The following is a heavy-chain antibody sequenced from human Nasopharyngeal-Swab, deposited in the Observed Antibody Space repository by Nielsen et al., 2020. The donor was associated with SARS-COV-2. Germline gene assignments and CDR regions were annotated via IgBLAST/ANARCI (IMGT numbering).Heavy chain of an antibody. Sequence: GESLKISCAASGFTFSSYNMNWVRQAPGKGLEWVSYINTGSSSIYYADSVKGRFTISRDNAKNSLYLQMNSLRAEDTALYYCAITVAGRAEYFQHWGQGTLVTVSS. CDR3: AITVAGRAEYFQH. V-gene: IGHV3-48*01. CDR1: GFTFSSYN. J-gene: IGHJ1*01. D-gene: IGHD6-19*01. CDR2: INTGSSSI.